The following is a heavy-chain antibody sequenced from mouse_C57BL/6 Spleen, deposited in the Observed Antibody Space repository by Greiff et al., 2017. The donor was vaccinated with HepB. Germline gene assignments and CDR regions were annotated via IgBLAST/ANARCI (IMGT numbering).Heavy chain of an antibody. Sequence: EVQRVESGAELAKPGASVKLSCTASGFNIKDYYMHWVKQRTEQGLEWIGRIDPEDGETKYAPKFQGKATITADTSSNTAYLQLSSLTSEDTAVYYCARPIPYDYDEGYAMDYWGQGTSVTVSS. D-gene: IGHD2-4*01. V-gene: IGHV14-2*01. J-gene: IGHJ4*01. CDR1: GFNIKDYY. CDR3: ARPIPYDYDEGYAMDY. CDR2: IDPEDGET.